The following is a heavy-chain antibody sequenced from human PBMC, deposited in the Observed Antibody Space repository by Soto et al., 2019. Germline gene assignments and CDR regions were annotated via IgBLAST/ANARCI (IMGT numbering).Heavy chain of an antibody. CDR3: AGLYPYESSGYHLDY. CDR2: IYYLGNT. D-gene: IGHD3-22*01. J-gene: IGHJ4*02. Sequence: QLQLQESGPGLAKPSETLSLTSRVSGGSIRSSSSYWGWIRQPPGKGLGWVGSIYYLGNTYYNPSLGSRVTISVDTSKTQFSLKLSSVTAADTAVFSCAGLYPYESSGYHLDYWVQGTLVTVSS. V-gene: IGHV4-39*01. CDR1: GGSIRSSSSY.